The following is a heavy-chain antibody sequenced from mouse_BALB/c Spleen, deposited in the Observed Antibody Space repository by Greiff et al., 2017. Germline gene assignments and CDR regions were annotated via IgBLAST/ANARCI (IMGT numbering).Heavy chain of an antibody. J-gene: IGHJ3*01. V-gene: IGHV5-6*02. CDR1: GFTFSSYG. CDR3: ARKLGPGFAY. Sequence: EVMLVESGGDLVKPGGSLKLSCAASGFTFSSYGMSWVRQTPDKRLEWVATISSGGSYTYYPDSVKGRFTISRDNAKNTLYLQMSSLKSEDTAMYYCARKLGPGFAYWGQGTLVTVSA. D-gene: IGHD4-1*01. CDR2: ISSGGSYT.